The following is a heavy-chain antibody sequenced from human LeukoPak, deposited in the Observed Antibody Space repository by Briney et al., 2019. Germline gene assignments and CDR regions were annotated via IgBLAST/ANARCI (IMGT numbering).Heavy chain of an antibody. V-gene: IGHV4-39*01. CDR2: IYYSGST. CDR1: GGSISSSSHY. Sequence: SETLSLTCTVSGGSISSSSHYWGWIRQPPGKGLEWIGSIYYSGSTYYNPSLKSRVTISVDTSKNQFSLKLSSVTAADTAVYYCARTSSGYSYGRLNWFDPWGQGTLVTVSS. J-gene: IGHJ5*02. D-gene: IGHD5-18*01. CDR3: ARTSSGYSYGRLNWFDP.